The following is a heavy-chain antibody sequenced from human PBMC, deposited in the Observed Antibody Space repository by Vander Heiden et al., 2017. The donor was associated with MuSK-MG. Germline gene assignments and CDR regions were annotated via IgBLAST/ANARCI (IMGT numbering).Heavy chain of an antibody. Sequence: QVQLLQSGAEVKKPGASVKVSCKASGYSFTSYAISWVRQAPGQGLEWMGWISAYNGDTKYAQKFQDRITLTTDTSTTTASMELRSLTSDDTAVYYCARDLPAALSTVTEGNDFWGQGTVVTVSS. CDR2: ISAYNGDT. D-gene: IGHD4-17*01. CDR3: ARDLPAALSTVTEGNDF. V-gene: IGHV1-18*01. CDR1: GYSFTSYA. J-gene: IGHJ4*02.